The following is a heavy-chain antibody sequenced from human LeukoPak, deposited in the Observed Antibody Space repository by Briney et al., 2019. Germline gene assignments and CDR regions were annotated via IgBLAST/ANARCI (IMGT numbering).Heavy chain of an antibody. CDR2: ISGSGGST. V-gene: IGHV3-23*01. D-gene: IGHD4-17*01. J-gene: IGHJ4*02. Sequence: GGSLRLSCAASGFTFSSYAMSWVRQAPGKGLEWVSAISGSGGSTYYADSVKGRFTISRDNSKNTLYLQMNSLRAEDTAVYYCAKDQAVTTRGDFDYWGQGTLVPSPQ. CDR3: AKDQAVTTRGDFDY. CDR1: GFTFSSYA.